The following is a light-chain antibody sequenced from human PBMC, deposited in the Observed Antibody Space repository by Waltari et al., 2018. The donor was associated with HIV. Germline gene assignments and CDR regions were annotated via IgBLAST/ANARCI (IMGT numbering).Light chain of an antibody. CDR1: SSDIGGYNY. CDR2: EVS. V-gene: IGLV2-14*01. CDR3: SSYTSGTTWV. J-gene: IGLJ3*02. Sequence: QSALTQPACVSGSPGQSITITCTGPSSDIGGYNYVSGHQHHPGRAPKLIIFEVSNRPSGVSNRFSGSKSGNTASLIISGLLAEDDADYYCSSYTSGTTWVFGGGTKLTVL.